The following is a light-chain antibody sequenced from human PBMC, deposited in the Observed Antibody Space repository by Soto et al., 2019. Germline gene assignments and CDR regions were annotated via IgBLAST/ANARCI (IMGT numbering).Light chain of an antibody. Sequence: EIVLTHSPCTLSLSPLERATLSFMSIQSVSNNYLAWYQQKPGQAPRLLIYGASTRATGIPDRFSGSGSGTDFSLTIRGLKPEDFAVYYCQQYGSSPALTFGGGTKVDIK. J-gene: IGKJ4*01. CDR3: QQYGSSPALT. CDR1: QSVSNNY. V-gene: IGKV3-20*01. CDR2: GAS.